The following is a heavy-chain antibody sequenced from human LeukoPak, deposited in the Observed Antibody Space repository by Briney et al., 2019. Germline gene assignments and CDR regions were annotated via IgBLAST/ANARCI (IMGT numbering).Heavy chain of an antibody. CDR1: GFTFSSYG. CDR3: EKGGRWLPYYKGRAF. J-gene: IGHJ4*02. D-gene: IGHD5-24*01. Sequence: QPGGSLRLSCAASGFTFSSYGMHWVRQAPGKGLEWVAVISYDGSNKYYADSVKGRFTISRDNSKNTLYLQMNSLRAEDTAVYYWEKGGRWLPYYKGRAFGGQGTRVTVSS. CDR2: ISYDGSNK. V-gene: IGHV3-30*18.